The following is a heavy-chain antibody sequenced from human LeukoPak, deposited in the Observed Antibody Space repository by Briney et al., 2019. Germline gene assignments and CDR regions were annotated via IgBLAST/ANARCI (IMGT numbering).Heavy chain of an antibody. V-gene: IGHV1-46*01. CDR1: GYTFTSYY. D-gene: IGHD2-2*01. CDR3: AREVDCSSTSCSFFDY. Sequence: ASVKVSCKASGYTFTSYYMHWVRQAPGQGLEWMGIINPSGGSTNYAQKFQGRVTMTRDTSISTAYMELSRLRSDDTAVYYCAREVDCSSTSCSFFDYWGQGTLVTVSS. CDR2: INPSGGST. J-gene: IGHJ4*02.